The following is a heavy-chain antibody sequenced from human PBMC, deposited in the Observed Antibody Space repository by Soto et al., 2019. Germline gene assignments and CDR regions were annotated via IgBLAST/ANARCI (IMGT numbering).Heavy chain of an antibody. D-gene: IGHD1-26*01. CDR2: ISYDGSNK. Sequence: GGSLRLSCAASGFTFSSYAMHWVRQAPGKGLEWVAVISYDGSNKYYADSVKGRFTISRDNSKNTLYLQMNSLRAEDTAVYYCARADSVSYRASAFDIWGQGTMVTVSS. CDR3: ARADSVSYRASAFDI. J-gene: IGHJ3*02. V-gene: IGHV3-30-3*01. CDR1: GFTFSSYA.